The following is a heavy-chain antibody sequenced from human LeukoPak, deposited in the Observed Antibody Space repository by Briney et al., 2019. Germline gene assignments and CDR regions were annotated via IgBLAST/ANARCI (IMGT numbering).Heavy chain of an antibody. D-gene: IGHD2-15*01. J-gene: IGHJ2*01. Sequence: SETLSLTCTVSSASLNSGGYYWNWIRQPPGREPEWIGYIYYSGSTNYNRSLKSRVTISVDTSKNQFSLKLTSVTAADTAVYYCAREGWDLWGRGTLVTVSS. CDR3: AREGWDL. CDR2: IYYSGST. V-gene: IGHV4-61*08. CDR1: SASLNSGGYY.